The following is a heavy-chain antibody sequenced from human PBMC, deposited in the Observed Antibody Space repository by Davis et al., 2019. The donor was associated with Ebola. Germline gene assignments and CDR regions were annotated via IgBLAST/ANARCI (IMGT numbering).Heavy chain of an antibody. V-gene: IGHV4-34*01. CDR2: INHSGST. CDR3: ARVEPYSMTNYYFDY. Sequence: PSETLSLTCTVSGGSISSYYWSWIRQPPGKGLEWIGEINHSGSTNYNPSLKNRVTISVDTSKNQFSLKLSSVTAADTAVYYCARVEPYSMTNYYFDYWGQGTLVTVSS. J-gene: IGHJ4*02. D-gene: IGHD6-13*01. CDR1: GGSISSYY.